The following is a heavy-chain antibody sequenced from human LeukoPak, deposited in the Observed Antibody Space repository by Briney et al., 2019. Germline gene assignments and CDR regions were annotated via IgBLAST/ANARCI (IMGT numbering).Heavy chain of an antibody. CDR1: GGSFSGYY. V-gene: IGHV4-34*01. J-gene: IGHJ4*02. D-gene: IGHD6-13*01. CDR3: AREHSSSWYGSYYYFDY. CDR2: INHSGST. Sequence: SETLSLTCAVYGGSFSGYYWSWIRQPPGKGLEWIGEINHSGSTNYNPSLKSRVTMSVDTSKNQFSLKLSSVTAADTAVYYCAREHSSSWYGSYYYFDYWGQGTLVTVSS.